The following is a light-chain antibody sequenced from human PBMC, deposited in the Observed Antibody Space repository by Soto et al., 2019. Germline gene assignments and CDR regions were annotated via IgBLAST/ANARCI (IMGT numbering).Light chain of an antibody. CDR2: EVS. Sequence: QSALTQPPSASGSPGQTVTISCTGSSSDVGGYNYVSWYQQHPGKAPKLLIYEVSNRPSGVPDRRPCSRSGNTGSLTVSGLQAGDEADYYCSSYGGSNTVVFGGGTKLTVL. J-gene: IGLJ2*01. CDR1: SSDVGGYNY. V-gene: IGLV2-8*01. CDR3: SSYGGSNTVV.